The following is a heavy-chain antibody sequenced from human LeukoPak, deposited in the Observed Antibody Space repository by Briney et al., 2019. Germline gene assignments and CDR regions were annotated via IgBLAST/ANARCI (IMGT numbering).Heavy chain of an antibody. CDR3: AREVGEAFDI. CDR2: IGSSSSSI. CDR1: GLSFSSHS. J-gene: IGHJ3*02. V-gene: IGHV3-21*06. Sequence: GGSLRLSCAASGLSFSSHSMNWVRQAPGKGLEWVSSIGSSSSSIYYADSVKGRFTISRDNAKNSLYLQMNSLRAEDTAVYYCAREVGEAFDIWGQGTMVTVSS.